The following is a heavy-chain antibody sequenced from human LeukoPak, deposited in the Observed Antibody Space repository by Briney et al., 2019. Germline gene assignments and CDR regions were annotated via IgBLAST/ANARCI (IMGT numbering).Heavy chain of an antibody. D-gene: IGHD3-10*01. CDR3: ARATPITMVRGVIDHFDY. J-gene: IGHJ4*02. CDR1: GGSISSYY. CDR2: IYYSGST. V-gene: IGHV4-59*07. Sequence: SDTLSLTCTVSGGSISSYYWSWIRQPPGKGLEWIGYIYYSGSTNYNPSLKSRVNISVDTSKNQFSLKLSSVTAADTAVYYCARATPITMVRGVIDHFDYWGQGTLVTVSS.